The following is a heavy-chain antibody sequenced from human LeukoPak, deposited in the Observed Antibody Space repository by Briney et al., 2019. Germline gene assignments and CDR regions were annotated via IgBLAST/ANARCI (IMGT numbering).Heavy chain of an antibody. Sequence: PSETLSLTCAVYGGSFSGYYWSWIRQPPGKGLEWIGEINHSGSTNYNPSLKSRVTISVDTSKNQFSLKLSSVTAADTAVYYCARGRINYYDSSGYYCVDFDYWGQGTLVTVSS. V-gene: IGHV4-34*01. D-gene: IGHD3-22*01. J-gene: IGHJ4*02. CDR3: ARGRINYYDSSGYYCVDFDY. CDR2: INHSGST. CDR1: GGSFSGYY.